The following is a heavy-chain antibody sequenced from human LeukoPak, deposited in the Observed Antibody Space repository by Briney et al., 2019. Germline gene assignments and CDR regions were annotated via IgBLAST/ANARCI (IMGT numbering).Heavy chain of an antibody. J-gene: IGHJ4*02. V-gene: IGHV7-4-1*01. CDR3: ARDVLRSGSGSSGYYGY. D-gene: IGHD3-22*01. Sequence: ASVKVSCKASGYTFTSYAMNWVRQAPGQGLEWMGWINTNTGNPTYAQGFTGRFVFSLDTSVSMAYLQICSLKAEDTAVYYCARDVLRSGSGSSGYYGYWGQGTLVTVSS. CDR2: INTNTGNP. CDR1: GYTFTSYA.